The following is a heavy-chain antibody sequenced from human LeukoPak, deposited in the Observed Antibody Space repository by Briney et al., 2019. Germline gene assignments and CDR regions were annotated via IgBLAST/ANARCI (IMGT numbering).Heavy chain of an antibody. J-gene: IGHJ4*02. CDR3: ARGGYSYGYSFDY. D-gene: IGHD5-18*01. V-gene: IGHV1-69*05. CDR1: GGTFSSYA. Sequence: ASVKVSCKASGGTFSSYAISWVRQAPGQGLEWMGRIIPIFGTANCAQKFQGRVTITTDESTSTAYMELSSLRSEDTAVYYCARGGYSYGYSFDYWGQGTLVTVSS. CDR2: IIPIFGTA.